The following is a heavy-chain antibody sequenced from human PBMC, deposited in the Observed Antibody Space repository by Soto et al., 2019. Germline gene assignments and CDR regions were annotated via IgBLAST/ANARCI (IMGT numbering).Heavy chain of an antibody. CDR1: GYTFTDYY. V-gene: IGHV1-46*01. J-gene: IGHJ4*02. CDR2: INHRGGST. Sequence: QVQLVQSGAEVKKPGASVKVSCKASGYTFTDYYIHWVRQAPGQGLEWMGMINHRGGSTDYAQKFRCKVTMNRDTSTGTVYMELSSLRSEDTAVYYCARPPFPGCINAVCYPFDYWGQGTLVTVSS. CDR3: ARPPFPGCINAVCYPFDY. D-gene: IGHD2-8*01.